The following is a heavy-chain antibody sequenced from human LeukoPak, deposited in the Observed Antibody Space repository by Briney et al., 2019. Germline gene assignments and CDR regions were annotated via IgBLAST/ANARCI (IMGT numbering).Heavy chain of an antibody. V-gene: IGHV3-66*01. Sequence: GGSLRLSCAASGLTVSSNYMSWVRQAPGKGLEWLSVIYSGGSTYYADSVKGRFTISRDNSKNTLYLQMNSLRAEDTAVYYCARDVGRLPSIYWGQGTLVTVSS. J-gene: IGHJ4*02. D-gene: IGHD5-18*01. CDR1: GLTVSSNY. CDR2: IYSGGST. CDR3: ARDVGRLPSIY.